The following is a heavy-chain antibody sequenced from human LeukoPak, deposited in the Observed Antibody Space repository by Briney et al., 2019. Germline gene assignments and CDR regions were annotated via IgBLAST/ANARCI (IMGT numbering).Heavy chain of an antibody. V-gene: IGHV4-38-2*01. CDR1: GYSISSGYY. J-gene: IGHJ5*02. CDR2: IYHSGST. Sequence: SETLSLTCAVSGYSISSGYYWGWIRQPPGKGLEWIGSIYHSGSTYYNPSLKSRVTISVDTSKNQFSLKLSSVTAADTAVYYCARQGIHCSSTSCYGDRFDPWGQGTLVTVSS. D-gene: IGHD2-2*01. CDR3: ARQGIHCSSTSCYGDRFDP.